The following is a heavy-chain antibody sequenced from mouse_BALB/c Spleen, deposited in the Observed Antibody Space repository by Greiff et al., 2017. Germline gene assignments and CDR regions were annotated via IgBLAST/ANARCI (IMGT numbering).Heavy chain of an antibody. D-gene: IGHD2-2*01. J-gene: IGHJ4*01. CDR2: ILGDGST. CDR3: ARDGYDYAMDY. CDR1: GFSLTGYG. V-gene: IGHV2-6-7*01. Sequence: VKVEESGPGLVAPSQSLSITCTVSGFSLTGYGVNWVRQPPGKGLEWLGMILGDGSTDYNSALKSRLSISKDNSKSQVFLKMNSLQTDDTARYYCARDGYDYAMDYWGQGTSVTVSS.